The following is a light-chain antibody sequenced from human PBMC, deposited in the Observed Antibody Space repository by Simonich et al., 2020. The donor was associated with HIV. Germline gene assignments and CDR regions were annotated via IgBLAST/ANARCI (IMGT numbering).Light chain of an antibody. J-gene: IGKJ2*01. CDR3: QQYGSLPYT. CDR2: DAS. Sequence: TQSPSTLSASVGDRVTITCRASHIVSSNYLAWYQQKPGLAPRLLMYDASFRATGIPLRFSGTGSGTDFTLTISRLEPEDFAVYYCQQYGSLPYTFGQGTKLEIK. CDR1: HIVSSNY. V-gene: IGKV3D-20*01.